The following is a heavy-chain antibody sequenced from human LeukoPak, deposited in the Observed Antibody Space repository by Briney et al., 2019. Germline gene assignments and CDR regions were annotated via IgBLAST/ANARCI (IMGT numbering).Heavy chain of an antibody. D-gene: IGHD3-22*01. Sequence: GGSLRLSCTDSGNTFDEYGMTWVRQAPGKGLEWVSGINWDGGAYNYAASVKGRFTISRDNAKNSLYLEMNSLRVEDTAVYFCARDLSSSWYSLAYWGQGILVIVSS. CDR2: INWDGGAY. V-gene: IGHV3-20*04. J-gene: IGHJ4*02. CDR3: ARDLSSSWYSLAY. CDR1: GNTFDEYG.